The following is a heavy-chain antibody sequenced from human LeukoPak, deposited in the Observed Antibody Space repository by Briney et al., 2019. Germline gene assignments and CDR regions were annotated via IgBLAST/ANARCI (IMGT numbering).Heavy chain of an antibody. CDR2: ISSSSSYI. V-gene: IGHV3-21*01. CDR3: AVIAARVD. Sequence: GGSLRLSCAASGFTFSSYSMNWVRRAPGKGLEWVSSISSSSSYIYYADSVKGRFTISSDNAKNSLYLQMNSLRAEDTAVYYCAVIAARVDWGQGTLVTVSS. D-gene: IGHD6-6*01. CDR1: GFTFSSYS. J-gene: IGHJ4*02.